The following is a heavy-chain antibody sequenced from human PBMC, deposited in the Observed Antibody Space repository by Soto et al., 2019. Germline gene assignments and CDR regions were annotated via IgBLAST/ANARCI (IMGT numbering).Heavy chain of an antibody. Sequence: QVRLVQSGAEVKKPGSSVKVSCKASGGTFSSYAISWVRQAPGQGLEWMGGIIPIFGTANYAQKFQGRVTITADESTSTDYMELSSLRSEDTAVYYCARGSRYFDWLLPFDYWGQGTLVTVSS. CDR3: ARGSRYFDWLLPFDY. CDR1: GGTFSSYA. D-gene: IGHD3-9*01. CDR2: IIPIFGTA. V-gene: IGHV1-69*01. J-gene: IGHJ4*01.